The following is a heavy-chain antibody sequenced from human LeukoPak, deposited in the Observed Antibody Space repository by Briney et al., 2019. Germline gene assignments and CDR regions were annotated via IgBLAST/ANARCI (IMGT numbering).Heavy chain of an antibody. CDR1: GFTFSSYG. Sequence: GGSLRLSCAASGFTFSSYGMHWVRQAPGKGLEWVAVISYDGSNKYYADSVKGRFTISRDNSKNTLYLQMNSLRAEDTAVYYCAKVMSGDGYGDEPFDYWGQGTLVTVSS. CDR2: ISYDGSNK. V-gene: IGHV3-30*18. D-gene: IGHD4-17*01. CDR3: AKVMSGDGYGDEPFDY. J-gene: IGHJ4*02.